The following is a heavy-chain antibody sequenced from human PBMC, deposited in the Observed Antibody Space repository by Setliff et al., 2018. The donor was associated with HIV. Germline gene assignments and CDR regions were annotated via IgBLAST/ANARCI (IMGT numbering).Heavy chain of an antibody. V-gene: IGHV3-74*01. CDR1: GFTFSTYW. CDR3: TAGHYGPNP. D-gene: IGHD3-10*01. J-gene: IGHJ5*02. Sequence: GGSLRLSCATSGFTFSTYWMHWVRQAPGKGLVWVSCISNDGSTTHYADSVKGRLTISRDNARNTLYLQMNSLKVEDTAVYYCTAGHYGPNPWGQGTPVTVSS. CDR2: ISNDGSTT.